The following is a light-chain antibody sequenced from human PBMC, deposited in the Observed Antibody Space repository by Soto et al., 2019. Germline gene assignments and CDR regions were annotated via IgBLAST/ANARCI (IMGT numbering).Light chain of an antibody. CDR2: GNS. J-gene: IGLJ1*01. CDR3: QSYDSSLSSYV. Sequence: QSVLTQPPSVSGAPGQRVAISCTGSSSNSGAGYDVHWYQQLPGTAPKLLIYGNSNRPSGVPDRFSGSKSGTSASLAITGLQAEDEADYYCQSYDSSLSSYVFGTGPKLTVL. V-gene: IGLV1-40*01. CDR1: SSNSGAGYD.